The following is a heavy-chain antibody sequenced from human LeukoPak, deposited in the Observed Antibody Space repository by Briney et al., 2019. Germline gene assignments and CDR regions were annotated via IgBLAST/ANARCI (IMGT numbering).Heavy chain of an antibody. J-gene: IGHJ4*02. V-gene: IGHV3-21*01. Sequence: GGSLRLSCAASGFTFSSYSMNWVRQAPGKGLEWVSSISSSGSYIYYADSVKGRFTISRDNAKNSLYLQMNSLRAEDTAMYYCARELGGYSSGYWGYAFDYWGQGTLVTVSS. D-gene: IGHD5-18*01. CDR3: ARELGGYSSGYWGYAFDY. CDR1: GFTFSSYS. CDR2: ISSSGSYI.